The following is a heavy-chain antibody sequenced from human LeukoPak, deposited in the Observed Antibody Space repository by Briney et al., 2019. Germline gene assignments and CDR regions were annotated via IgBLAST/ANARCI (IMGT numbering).Heavy chain of an antibody. CDR2: IIPIFGTA. Sequence: RASVKVSCKASGGTFSSYAISWVRQAPGQGLEWMGGIIPIFGTANYAQKFQGRVTITADESTSTAYMELSSLRSEDTAVYYCARVDTAMVTDWFDPWGQGTLVTVSS. CDR3: ARVDTAMVTDWFDP. D-gene: IGHD5-18*01. J-gene: IGHJ5*02. V-gene: IGHV1-69*13. CDR1: GGTFSSYA.